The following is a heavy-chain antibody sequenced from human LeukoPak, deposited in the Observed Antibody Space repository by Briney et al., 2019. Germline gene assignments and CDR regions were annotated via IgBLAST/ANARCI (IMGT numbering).Heavy chain of an antibody. CDR1: GGSISSSSYY. D-gene: IGHD5-18*01. V-gene: IGHV4-39*07. J-gene: IGHJ5*02. Sequence: SETLSLTCTVSGGSISSSSYYWGWIRQPPGKGLEWIGSIYYSGSTYYNPSLKSRVTISVDTSKNQFSLKLSSVTAADTAVYYCARVLRDTNWFDPWGQGTLVTVSS. CDR2: IYYSGST. CDR3: ARVLRDTNWFDP.